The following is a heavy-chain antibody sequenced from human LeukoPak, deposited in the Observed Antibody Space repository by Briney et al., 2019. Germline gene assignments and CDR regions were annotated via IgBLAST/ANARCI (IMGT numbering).Heavy chain of an antibody. CDR1: GGTFSSYA. CDR2: IIPIFGTA. CDR3: ATVLENYDILTGFDY. Sequence: SVKVSCKASGGTFSSYAISWVRQAPGQGLEWMGGIIPIFGTANYAQKFQGRVTMTEDTSTDTAYMELSSLRSGDTAVYYCATVLENYDILTGFDYWGQGTLVTVSS. V-gene: IGHV1-69*06. J-gene: IGHJ4*02. D-gene: IGHD3-9*01.